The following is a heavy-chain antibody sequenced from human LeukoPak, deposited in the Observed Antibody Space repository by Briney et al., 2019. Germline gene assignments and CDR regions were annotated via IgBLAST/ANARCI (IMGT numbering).Heavy chain of an antibody. V-gene: IGHV3-20*04. CDR1: GFTFDDYG. CDR3: ALSYSSGSAAFDY. CDR2: INWNGGST. J-gene: IGHJ4*02. Sequence: GGSLRLSCAASGFTFDDYGMSWVRQAPGKGLEWVSGINWNGGSTGYADSVKGRFTISRDNAKNTLYLQMNSLRAEDTAVYYCALSYSSGSAAFDYWGQGTLVTVSS. D-gene: IGHD6-19*01.